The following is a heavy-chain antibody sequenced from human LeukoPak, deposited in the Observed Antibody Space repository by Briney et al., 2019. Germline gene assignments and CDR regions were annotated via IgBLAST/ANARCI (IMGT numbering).Heavy chain of an antibody. J-gene: IGHJ5*01. CDR2: IRSKANSYAT. Sequence: PGGSLRLSCAASGFTFSGSAMHWVRQASGKGLEWVGRIRSKANSYATAYAASVKGRFTISRDDSKNTAYLQMNSLRPEDTAIYYCARDKVEGPTKFDSWGQGIRVTVSS. CDR3: ARDKVEGPTKFDS. CDR1: GFTFSGSA. D-gene: IGHD5-24*01. V-gene: IGHV3-73*01.